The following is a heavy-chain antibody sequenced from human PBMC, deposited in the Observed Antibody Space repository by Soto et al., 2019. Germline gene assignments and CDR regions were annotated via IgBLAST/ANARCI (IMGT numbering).Heavy chain of an antibody. D-gene: IGHD2-2*01. J-gene: IGHJ6*03. CDR1: GGSISSYY. V-gene: IGHV4-59*01. CDR3: ARGYCSSTSCYANYYYYYMDV. CDR2: IYYSGST. Sequence: SETLSLTCTFSGGSISSYYWSLIRQPPGKGLEWIGYIYYSGSTNYNPSLKSRVTISVDASKNQFSLKLSSVTAADTAVYYCARGYCSSTSCYANYYYYYMDVWGKGTTVTVSS.